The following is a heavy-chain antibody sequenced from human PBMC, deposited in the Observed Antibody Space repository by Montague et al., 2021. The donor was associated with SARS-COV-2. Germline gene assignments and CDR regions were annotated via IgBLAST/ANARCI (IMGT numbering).Heavy chain of an antibody. CDR3: ARRESSVWGVTLSAELDY. CDR1: GGSFSGYY. J-gene: IGHJ4*02. D-gene: IGHD3-10*01. V-gene: IGHV4-34*01. CDR2: INQTGRT. Sequence: SETLSLTCDVYGGSFSGYYWSWIRQPPEKGLEWIGEINQTGRTNNNPSLKSRVIISVDTSKNQFSLKLSSVTAADTAVYYCARRESSVWGVTLSAELDYWGQGILVIVSS.